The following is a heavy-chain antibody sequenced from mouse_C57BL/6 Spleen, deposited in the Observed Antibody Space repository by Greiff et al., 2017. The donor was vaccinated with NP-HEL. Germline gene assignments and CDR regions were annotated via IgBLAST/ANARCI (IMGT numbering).Heavy chain of an antibody. J-gene: IGHJ2*01. CDR2: ISSGGDYI. CDR3: TREGDYLFFDY. Sequence: EVQRVESGEGLVKPGGSLKLSCAASGFTFSSYAMSWVRQTPEKRLEWVAYISSGGDYIYYADTVKGRFTISRDNARNTLYLQMSSLKSEDTAMYYCTREGDYLFFDYWGQGTTLTVSS. D-gene: IGHD2-4*01. CDR1: GFTFSSYA. V-gene: IGHV5-9-1*02.